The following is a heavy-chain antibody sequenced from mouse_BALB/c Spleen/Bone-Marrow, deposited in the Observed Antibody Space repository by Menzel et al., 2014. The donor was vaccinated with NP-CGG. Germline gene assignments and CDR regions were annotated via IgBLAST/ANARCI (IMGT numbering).Heavy chain of an antibody. J-gene: IGHJ3*01. Sequence: VKLMESGAELVRPGSSVKISCKASGYAFXTYWMNWVKQRPGQGLEWIGQIYPGNGNADYNGKFKDKATLTADKSSRTAYMHLSSLTSEDSAVYFCSRGGNYGTYWGQGTLVTVSA. CDR1: GYAFXTYW. D-gene: IGHD2-1*01. V-gene: IGHV1-80*01. CDR3: SRGGNYGTY. CDR2: IYPGNGNA.